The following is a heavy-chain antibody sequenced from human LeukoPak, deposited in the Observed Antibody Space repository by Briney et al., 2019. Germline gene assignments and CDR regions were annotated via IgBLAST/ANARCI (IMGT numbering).Heavy chain of an antibody. Sequence: SETLSLTCTVSGGSISSSDYYWGWIRQPPGKGLVWIASIYYSGSTYYNPSLKSRVTISVDTSKNQLSLKLSSLTAADTAVYYCARHEYSGSYYGLSWFDPWGQGTLVTVSS. CDR2: IYYSGST. D-gene: IGHD1-26*01. J-gene: IGHJ5*02. V-gene: IGHV4-39*01. CDR3: ARHEYSGSYYGLSWFDP. CDR1: GGSISSSDYY.